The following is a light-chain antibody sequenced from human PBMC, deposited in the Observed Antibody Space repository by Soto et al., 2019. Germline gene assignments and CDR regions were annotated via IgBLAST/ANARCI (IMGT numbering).Light chain of an antibody. CDR3: HQRQSWPRT. V-gene: IGKV3-20*01. CDR2: GAS. J-gene: IGKJ1*01. Sequence: EIVLTQSPGTLSLSPWERATLSCRASQSVSSSYLAWYQQKPGQAPRLLIYGASSRATGIPDRFSGSGSGTDFTLTISRLEPEDFAVYYCHQRQSWPRTFGQGTKVDI. CDR1: QSVSSSY.